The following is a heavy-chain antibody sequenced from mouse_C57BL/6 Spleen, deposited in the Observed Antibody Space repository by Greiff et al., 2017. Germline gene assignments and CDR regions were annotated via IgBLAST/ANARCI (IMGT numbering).Heavy chain of an antibody. D-gene: IGHD1-1*01. Sequence: QVQLQQPGAELVMPGASVKLSCKASGYTFTSYWMHWVKQRPGQGLEWIGEIDPSDSYTNYNQKFKGKSTLTVDKSSSTAYMQLSSLTSEDSAVYYCARSGYGSSLWYFDVWGTGTTVTVSS. CDR1: GYTFTSYW. J-gene: IGHJ1*03. CDR3: ARSGYGSSLWYFDV. V-gene: IGHV1-69*01. CDR2: IDPSDSYT.